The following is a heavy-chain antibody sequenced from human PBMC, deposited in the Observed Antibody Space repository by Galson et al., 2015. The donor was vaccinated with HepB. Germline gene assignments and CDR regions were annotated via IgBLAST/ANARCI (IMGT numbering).Heavy chain of an antibody. CDR3: ARERGHVATGLY. Sequence: SVKVSCKASGYTFITYPMHWVRQAPGQRFEWMGWINTVNGNTKYSQKFQGRVTFTRDTSASTVYMELSTLRSEDTAVYFCARERGHVATGLYWGQGTLVTVSS. J-gene: IGHJ4*02. D-gene: IGHD5-12*01. CDR2: INTVNGNT. V-gene: IGHV1-3*04. CDR1: GYTFITYP.